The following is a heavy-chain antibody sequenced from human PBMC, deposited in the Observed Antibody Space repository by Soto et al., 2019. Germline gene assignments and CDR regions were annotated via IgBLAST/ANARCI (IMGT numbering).Heavy chain of an antibody. D-gene: IGHD1-20*01. CDR3: ARDLNWNNVLGFDS. V-gene: IGHV1-18*04. J-gene: IGHJ4*02. Sequence: QWVQSGDELKKPGASVKVSCRAAGYIFNSVGISWLRQVPGQGLEWMGWVSTYSEHTKSVQKFEDRVTLTADTSTSTVEMELRSLRSAATAVYYCARDLNWNNVLGFDSWGQGTLVTVSS. CDR2: VSTYSEHT. CDR1: GYIFNSVG.